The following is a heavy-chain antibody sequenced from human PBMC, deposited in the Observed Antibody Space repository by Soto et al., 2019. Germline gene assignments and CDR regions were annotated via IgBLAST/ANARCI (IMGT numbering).Heavy chain of an antibody. CDR2: VIPSFGTP. Sequence: QVQLVQSGAEVKKPGSSVKVSCKASGGTSSSNDISWVRQAPGQGLEWMGGVIPSFGTPYYAQKFQDRFTITADESATTIYMELSSLISGDTAVYYCASHNSVVQGVIGAFDIWGQGTIVTVSS. V-gene: IGHV1-69*01. CDR3: ASHNSVVQGVIGAFDI. J-gene: IGHJ3*02. D-gene: IGHD3-16*02. CDR1: GGTSSSND.